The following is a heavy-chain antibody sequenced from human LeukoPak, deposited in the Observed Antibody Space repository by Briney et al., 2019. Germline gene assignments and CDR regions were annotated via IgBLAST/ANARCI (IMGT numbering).Heavy chain of an antibody. V-gene: IGHV1-46*01. CDR1: GYTFTSYY. CDR2: INPSGGNT. CDR3: ARDYGADYGELYNWFDP. J-gene: IGHJ5*02. Sequence: ASVKVSCKASGYTFTSYYMHWVRQAPGQGLEWMGIINPSGGNTSYAQKFQGRVTMTRDTSTSTVYMELSSLRSEDTAVYYCARDYGADYGELYNWFDPWGQGTLVTVSS. D-gene: IGHD4-17*01.